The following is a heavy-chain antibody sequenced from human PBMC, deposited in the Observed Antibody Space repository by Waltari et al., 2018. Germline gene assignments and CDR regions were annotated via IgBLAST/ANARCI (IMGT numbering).Heavy chain of an antibody. CDR3: ARADQWLVPSDS. D-gene: IGHD6-19*01. CDR1: GFNFNFYA. CDR2: ISGSGGDT. Sequence: EAQLVESGGGLVQPGGSLRLSCEASGFNFNFYAMTWVRQAPGKGLEWVSGISGSGGDTYYPDSVKGRFTISRDNSRNTLYLQMNSLRAEDTATYYCARADQWLVPSDSWGQGMLVTVSS. V-gene: IGHV3-23*04. J-gene: IGHJ4*02.